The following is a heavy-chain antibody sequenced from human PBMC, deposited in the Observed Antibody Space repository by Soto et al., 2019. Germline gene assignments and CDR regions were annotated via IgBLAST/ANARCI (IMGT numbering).Heavy chain of an antibody. J-gene: IGHJ4*02. D-gene: IGHD2-8*01. V-gene: IGHV3-23*01. CDR1: GFSLSSFT. Sequence: EVQLFESGGGLGQPGGSLRLSCVASGFSLSSFTMALVRQAPGKGLEWVSAITRSVGRPSYADSVQGRFSISRDNPSNPLYLQMNSLRGEDPAVYYCAKARCTTSDCYVPDYWGQGPLVILSS. CDR3: AKARCTTSDCYVPDY. CDR2: ITRSVGRP.